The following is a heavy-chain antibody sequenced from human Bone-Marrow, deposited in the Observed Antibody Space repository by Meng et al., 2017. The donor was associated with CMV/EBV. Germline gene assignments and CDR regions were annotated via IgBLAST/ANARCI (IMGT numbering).Heavy chain of an antibody. Sequence: SETLSLTCTVSGGSISSYYWSWIRQPPGKGLEWIGYIYYSGSTNYNPSLKSRVTISVDTSKNQFSLKLSSVNAADTAVYYCARGKNPGSYYPKYYFDYWGQGTLVTVSS. CDR2: IYYSGST. V-gene: IGHV4-59*01. D-gene: IGHD3-10*01. CDR1: GGSISSYY. CDR3: ARGKNPGSYYPKYYFDY. J-gene: IGHJ4*02.